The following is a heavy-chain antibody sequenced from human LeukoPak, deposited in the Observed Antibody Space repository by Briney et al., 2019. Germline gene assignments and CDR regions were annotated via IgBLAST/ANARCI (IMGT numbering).Heavy chain of an antibody. CDR1: GGSISSGDYY. CDR2: IYYSGIT. CDR3: ARATVEDAFDI. V-gene: IGHV4-30-4*01. Sequence: SETLSLTCTVSGGSISSGDYYWSWIRQPPGKGLEWIGYIYYSGITYYNPSLKSRVTISVDTSKNQFSLKLSSVTAADTAVYYCARATVEDAFDIRGQGTMVTVSS. D-gene: IGHD4-23*01. J-gene: IGHJ3*02.